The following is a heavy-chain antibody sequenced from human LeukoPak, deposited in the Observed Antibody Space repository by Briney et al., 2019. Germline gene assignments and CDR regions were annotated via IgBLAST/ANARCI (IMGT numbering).Heavy chain of an antibody. V-gene: IGHV4-4*02. CDR2: IYHSGTT. J-gene: IGHJ4*02. CDR3: AKSSRSWIFDY. D-gene: IGHD6-13*01. CDR1: GGSTSSSNW. Sequence: SGTLSVTCAVSGGSTSSSNWWSWVRQPPGKGLKWIGEIYHSGTTNNNPSLKSRVTISVDKSKDQFSLKLSYVTAADTAVYYCAKSSRSWIFDYWGQGTLVTVSS.